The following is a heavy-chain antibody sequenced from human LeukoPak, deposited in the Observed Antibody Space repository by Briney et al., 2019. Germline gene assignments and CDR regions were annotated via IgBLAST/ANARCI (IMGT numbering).Heavy chain of an antibody. Sequence: PSETLSLTCTVSGGPIISYYWSWIRQPPGKGLEWIGYIYYSGSTNYNPSLKSRVTISVDTSKNQFSLKVTSMTAADTGVYYCTRSFPGIVGAADFWGQGTLVTVSS. CDR3: TRSFPGIVGAADF. CDR2: IYYSGST. V-gene: IGHV4-59*01. CDR1: GGPIISYY. D-gene: IGHD1-26*01. J-gene: IGHJ4*02.